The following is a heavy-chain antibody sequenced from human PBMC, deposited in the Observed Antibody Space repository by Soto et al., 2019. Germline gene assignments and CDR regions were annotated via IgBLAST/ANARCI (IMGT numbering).Heavy chain of an antibody. D-gene: IGHD2-15*01. J-gene: IGHJ4*02. CDR2: ISYSGTT. V-gene: IGHV4-59*08. CDR1: GGSISSYY. Sequence: QVQLQESGPGLVKPSETLSLTCTVSGGSISSYYWSWIRQPPGKGLEWIGYISYSGTTNYNPSLKRRVTISVDMAKSQFSLKLSSVTAADTAVYYCARGAGWWDYWGQGTLVTVSS. CDR3: ARGAGWWDY.